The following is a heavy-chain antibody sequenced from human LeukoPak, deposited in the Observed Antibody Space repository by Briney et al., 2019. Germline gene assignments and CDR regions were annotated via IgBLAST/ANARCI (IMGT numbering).Heavy chain of an antibody. CDR1: RFTFSDHY. CDR2: IRKKANRYNT. Sequence: RGALRLSCVAPRFTFSDHYMDSGPRRPRKGLGWVSRIRKKANRYNTEYAASVKDRFTISRDDLENSLYLQMDGLRTEDTAVYYCCRAQSPGDYFDHWGQGTLVTVSS. D-gene: IGHD4-17*01. V-gene: IGHV3-72*01. J-gene: IGHJ4*02. CDR3: CRAQSPGDYFDH.